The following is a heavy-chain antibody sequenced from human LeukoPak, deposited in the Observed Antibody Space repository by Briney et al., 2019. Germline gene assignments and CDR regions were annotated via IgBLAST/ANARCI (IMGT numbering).Heavy chain of an antibody. J-gene: IGHJ4*02. CDR3: ARVLPSDH. CDR2: INPNSGDT. V-gene: IGHV1-2*02. CDR1: GYTFTCYY. Sequence: ASVKVSCKTSGYTFTCYYIHWVRQAPGQGLEWMGWINPNSGDTHYAQKFQDKVTMTRDTSINTVYMELSRLRFDDTAVYYCARVLPSDHWGQGTLVTVSS.